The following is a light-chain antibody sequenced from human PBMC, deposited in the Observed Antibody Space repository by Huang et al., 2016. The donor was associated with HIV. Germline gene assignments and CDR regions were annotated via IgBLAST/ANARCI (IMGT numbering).Light chain of an antibody. CDR2: GSS. Sequence: EIVLTQSPDTLSLSPGERGALSCRASQNVTNDYLAWYQQKSGQPPRLLINGSSGRATGVPVRFGGSGSGTDFMLTIDRLEPEDFASYYCQQYSASPWTFGPGTKLEV. J-gene: IGKJ1*01. CDR3: QQYSASPWT. V-gene: IGKV3-20*01. CDR1: QNVTNDY.